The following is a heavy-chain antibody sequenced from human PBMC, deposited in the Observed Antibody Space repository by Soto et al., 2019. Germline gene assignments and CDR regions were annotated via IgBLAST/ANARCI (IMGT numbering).Heavy chain of an antibody. V-gene: IGHV1-69*13. CDR2: IIPIFGTA. J-gene: IGHJ6*02. CDR1: GGTFSSYA. D-gene: IGHD2-15*01. Sequence: SVKVSCKASGGTFSSYAISWVRQAPGQGLERMGGIIPIFGTANYAQKFQGRVTITADESTSTAYMELSSLRSEDTAVYYFASAGVVVVAAYDYYYYGMDVWGQGTTVTVSS. CDR3: ASAGVVVVAAYDYYYYGMDV.